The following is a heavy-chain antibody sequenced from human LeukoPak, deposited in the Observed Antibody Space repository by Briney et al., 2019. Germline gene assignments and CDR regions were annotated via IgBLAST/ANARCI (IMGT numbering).Heavy chain of an antibody. CDR2: ISSSGSTI. CDR1: GFTFSSYE. D-gene: IGHD5-12*01. Sequence: PGGSLRLSCAASGFTFSSYEMNWVRQAPGKGLEWVSYISSSGSTIYYADSVKGRFTISRDNAKNSLYLQMNSLRAEDTAVYYCARALRGYDHNGDYWGQGTLVTVSS. CDR3: ARALRGYDHNGDY. V-gene: IGHV3-48*03. J-gene: IGHJ4*02.